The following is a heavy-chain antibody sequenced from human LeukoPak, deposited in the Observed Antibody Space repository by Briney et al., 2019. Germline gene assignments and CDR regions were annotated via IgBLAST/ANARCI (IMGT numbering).Heavy chain of an antibody. V-gene: IGHV3-53*01. CDR1: GVTISDSY. Sequence: GGSLGLSCVLSGVTISDSYMNWVRQAPGKGLECVAVLSSHGSKLYADSVKGRFTISSDNSKNTLYLQMNSLRAEDTALYYCARDPVPEFWGQGTMVTVSS. CDR2: LSSHGSK. J-gene: IGHJ3*01. CDR3: ARDPVPEF. D-gene: IGHD1-14*01.